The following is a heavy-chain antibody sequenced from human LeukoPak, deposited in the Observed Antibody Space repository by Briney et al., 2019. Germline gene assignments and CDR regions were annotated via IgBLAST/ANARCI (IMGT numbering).Heavy chain of an antibody. CDR3: ARVKTYDFWSGDAFDI. CDR1: GYTFTSYG. Sequence: GASVKVSCKASGYTFTSYGISWVRQAPGQGLEWMGWISAYNGNTNYAQKLQGRVTMTTDTSTSTAYMELRSLRSDDTAVYYCARVKTYDFWSGDAFDIWGQGTMVTVS. J-gene: IGHJ3*02. CDR2: ISAYNGNT. V-gene: IGHV1-18*01. D-gene: IGHD3-3*01.